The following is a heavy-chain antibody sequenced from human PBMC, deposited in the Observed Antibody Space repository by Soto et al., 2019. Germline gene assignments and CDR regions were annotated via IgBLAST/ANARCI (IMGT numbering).Heavy chain of an antibody. Sequence: QLVQSGAEVKKPGASVRVSCKTSGPTFIAYYIHWVRQATGQGLEWMGWIDPKSGGTTYEQKFLGRVNMTRDTSINTAYMDLNRLTSDDTAVYYCARVSVDVPEWGQGTLITVSS. CDR3: ARVSVDVPE. CDR1: GPTFIAYY. V-gene: IGHV1-2*02. CDR2: IDPKSGGT. D-gene: IGHD5-12*01. J-gene: IGHJ4*02.